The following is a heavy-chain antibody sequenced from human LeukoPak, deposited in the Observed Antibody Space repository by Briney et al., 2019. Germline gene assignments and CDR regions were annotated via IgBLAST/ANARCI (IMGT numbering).Heavy chain of an antibody. D-gene: IGHD3-22*01. CDR3: ARGSPSGYYYVSVSSVAFDI. CDR1: GFTFSSYG. CDR2: ISYDGSNK. J-gene: IGHJ3*02. V-gene: IGHV3-30*03. Sequence: PGGSLRLSCAASGFTFSSYGMHWVRQAPGKGLEWVAVISYDGSNKYYADSVKGRFTVSRDNAKNSLYLQMNSLRAEDTAVYYCARGSPSGYYYVSVSSVAFDIWGQGTMVTVSS.